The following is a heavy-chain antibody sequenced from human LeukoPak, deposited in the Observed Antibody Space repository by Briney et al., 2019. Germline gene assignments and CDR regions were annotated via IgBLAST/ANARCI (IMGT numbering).Heavy chain of an antibody. D-gene: IGHD5-24*01. CDR2: SNPSGGST. CDR3: ARVPRARDGYNYRALDY. CDR1: GDTFTTDY. V-gene: IGHV1-46*01. J-gene: IGHJ4*02. Sequence: ASVKVSCKASGDTFTTDYIHWVRQGPGQGPEWMGVSNPSGGSTTNAQKFQGRVTMTRDTSTSTVYMELSSLRSEDTAIYYCARVPRARDGYNYRALDYWGQGTLVTVSS.